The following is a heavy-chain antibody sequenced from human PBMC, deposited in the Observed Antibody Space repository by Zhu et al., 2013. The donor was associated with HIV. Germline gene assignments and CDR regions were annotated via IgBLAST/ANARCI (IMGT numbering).Heavy chain of an antibody. Sequence: QVQLVQSGAELKKPGASVKVSCKASGYIFTTYYMHWVRQAPGQGLEWMGMIAPTGSRTTYAQNFQGRVTMTRDTSASTVYLELSSLRSDDTAVYYCAGEPTSTTYYDYWGLGTLVSVSS. CDR3: AGEPTSTTYYDY. CDR1: GYIFTTYY. CDR2: IAPTGSRT. V-gene: IGHV1-46*01. D-gene: IGHD5-12*01. J-gene: IGHJ4*02.